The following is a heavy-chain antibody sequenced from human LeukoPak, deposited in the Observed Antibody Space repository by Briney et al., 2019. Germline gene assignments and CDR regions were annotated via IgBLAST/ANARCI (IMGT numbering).Heavy chain of an antibody. J-gene: IGHJ6*02. CDR1: GFTFSSYS. CDR3: ARVEDTIFGVVIMSDYYYGMDV. Sequence: GGSLRLSCAASGFTFSSYSMNWVRQAPGKGLEWVSSISSSSSYIYYADSVKGRFIISRDNAKNSLYLQMNSLRAEDTAVYYCARVEDTIFGVVIMSDYYYGMDVWGQGTTVTVSS. D-gene: IGHD3-3*01. CDR2: ISSSSSYI. V-gene: IGHV3-21*01.